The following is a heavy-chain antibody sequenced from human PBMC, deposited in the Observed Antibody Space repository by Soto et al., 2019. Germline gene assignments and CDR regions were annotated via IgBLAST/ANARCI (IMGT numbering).Heavy chain of an antibody. V-gene: IGHV1-18*04. J-gene: IGHJ4*02. Sequence: APVKVSCKASGYTFTSYGISWVRQAPGQGLEWMGWISAYNGNTNYAQKLQGRVTMTTDTSTSTAYMELRSLRSDDTAVYYCARGGTIWFGELPTDYWGQGTLVTVSS. CDR3: ARGGTIWFGELPTDY. CDR2: ISAYNGNT. D-gene: IGHD3-10*01. CDR1: GYTFTSYG.